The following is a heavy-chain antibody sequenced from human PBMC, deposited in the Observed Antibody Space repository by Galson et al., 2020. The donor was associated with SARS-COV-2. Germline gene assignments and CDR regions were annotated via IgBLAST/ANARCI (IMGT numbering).Heavy chain of an antibody. CDR1: GDSVSSSTAS. Sequence: SETLSLTCAISGDSVSSSTASWNWVRQSPSRGLEWLGRTYYTSKWNNNYAASVRSRITVNPDTSKNQFSLELQSVTPEDTGMYYCARGGQQWLVPDFDSWGQGILVTVSS. J-gene: IGHJ4*02. CDR3: ARGGQQWLVPDFDS. V-gene: IGHV6-1*01. CDR2: TYYTSKWNN. D-gene: IGHD6-19*01.